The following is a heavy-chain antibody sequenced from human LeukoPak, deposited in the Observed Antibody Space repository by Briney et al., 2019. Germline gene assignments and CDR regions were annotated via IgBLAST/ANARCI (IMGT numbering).Heavy chain of an antibody. CDR1: GFTFSSYE. CDR3: ARLGSGPYNYYFDY. D-gene: IGHD5-24*01. V-gene: IGHV3-48*03. J-gene: IGHJ4*02. CDR2: ISSSGTTI. Sequence: PGGSLRLSCAASGFTFSSYEMNWVRQAPGKGLEWVSYISSSGTTIYYADSVKGRFTISRDNAKNSLYLQMSSLRVEDTAVYYCARLGSGPYNYYFDYWGQGTLVTVSS.